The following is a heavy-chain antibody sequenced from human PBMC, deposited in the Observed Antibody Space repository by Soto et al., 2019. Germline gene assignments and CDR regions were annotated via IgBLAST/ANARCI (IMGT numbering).Heavy chain of an antibody. CDR1: GGSISSYY. V-gene: IGHV4-59*01. D-gene: IGHD6-19*01. Sequence: SETLSLTCTVSGGSISSYYWSWIRQPPGKGLEWIGYIYYSGSTNYNPSLKSRVTIPVDTSKNQFSLKLSSVTAADTAVYYCARARTPGYSSGWFDYWGQGTLVTVSS. J-gene: IGHJ4*02. CDR2: IYYSGST. CDR3: ARARTPGYSSGWFDY.